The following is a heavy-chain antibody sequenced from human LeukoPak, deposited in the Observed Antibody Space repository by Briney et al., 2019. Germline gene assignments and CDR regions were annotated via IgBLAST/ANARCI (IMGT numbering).Heavy chain of an antibody. V-gene: IGHV3-64D*06. CDR3: VRGTGY. J-gene: IGHJ4*02. CDR1: GLTFSTDV. Sequence: GGSLRLSCSVSGLTFSTDVRDWVRQAPGKGLEYVSAISSNGDNTYYADSVKGRFTISRDNSKNTLYLQMSSLRADDTAVYYCVRGTGYWGQGTLVTVSS. CDR2: ISSNGDNT.